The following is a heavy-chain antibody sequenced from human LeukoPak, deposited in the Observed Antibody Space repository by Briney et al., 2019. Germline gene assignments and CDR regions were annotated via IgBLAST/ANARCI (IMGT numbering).Heavy chain of an antibody. D-gene: IGHD3-22*01. CDR1: GGSISSYY. CDR3: ARDVSGYYYGNYYYYGMDV. V-gene: IGHV4-59*01. Sequence: SETLSLTCTVSGGSISSYYWSWIRQPPGKGLEWIGYIYYSGSTNYNPSLKSRVTISVDTSKNQFSLKLSSVTAADTAVYYCARDVSGYYYGNYYYYGMDVWGQGTTDTVSS. J-gene: IGHJ6*02. CDR2: IYYSGST.